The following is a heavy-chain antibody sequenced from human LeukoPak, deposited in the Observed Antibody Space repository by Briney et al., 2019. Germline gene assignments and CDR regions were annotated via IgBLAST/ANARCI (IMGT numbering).Heavy chain of an antibody. CDR2: ISSSGSTI. Sequence: GGSLRLSCAASGFTFSSYEMNWVRQAPGKGLEWVSYISSSGSTIYYADSVKGRFTISRDNAKNSLYLQMNSLRAEDTAVHYCAILYCSSTSCYAYGYWGQGTLVTVSS. J-gene: IGHJ4*02. CDR3: AILYCSSTSCYAYGY. D-gene: IGHD2-2*01. CDR1: GFTFSSYE. V-gene: IGHV3-48*03.